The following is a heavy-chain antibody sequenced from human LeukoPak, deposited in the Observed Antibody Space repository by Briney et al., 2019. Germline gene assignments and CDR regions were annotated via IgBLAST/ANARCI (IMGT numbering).Heavy chain of an antibody. CDR2: IRGDGVTT. CDR3: AKEATRIFDY. J-gene: IGHJ4*02. CDR1: GFTFSSHG. Sequence: GGTLRLSCAASGFTFSSHGMNWVRQAPGKGLEWVSGIRGDGVTTYYADSVKGRFTISRDNSKNTLYLQMNSLRAEDTAVYYCAKEATRIFDYWGQGTLVTVSS. D-gene: IGHD5-12*01. V-gene: IGHV3-23*01.